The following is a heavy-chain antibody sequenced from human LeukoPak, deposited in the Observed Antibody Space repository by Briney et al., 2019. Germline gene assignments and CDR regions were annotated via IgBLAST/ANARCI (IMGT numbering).Heavy chain of an antibody. CDR3: GRLMAGLD. V-gene: IGHV4-30-2*01. D-gene: IGHD6-19*01. CDR1: GGSISSGGYY. Sequence: SQTLSLTCTVSGGSISSGGYYWSWIRQPPGKGLEWIGYIYHSGSTYYSPSLKSRVTISVDKSKNQFFLKLNSVTAADTAVYYCGRLMAGLDWGQGTLVTVSS. CDR2: IYHSGST. J-gene: IGHJ4*02.